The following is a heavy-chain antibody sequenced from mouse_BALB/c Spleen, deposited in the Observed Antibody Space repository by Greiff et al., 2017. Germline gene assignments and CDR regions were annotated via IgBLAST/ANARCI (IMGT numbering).Heavy chain of an antibody. CDR1: GYTFTDYE. CDR2: IDPETGGT. D-gene: IGHD2-10*01. V-gene: IGHV1-15*01. CDR3: TPYSYYAMDY. J-gene: IGHJ4*01. Sequence: VQLQQSGAELVRPGASVTLSCKASGYTFTDYEMHWVKQTPVHGLEWIGAIDPETGGTAYNQKFKGKATLTADKSSSTAYMELRSLTSEDSAVYYCTPYSYYAMDYWGQGTSVTVSS.